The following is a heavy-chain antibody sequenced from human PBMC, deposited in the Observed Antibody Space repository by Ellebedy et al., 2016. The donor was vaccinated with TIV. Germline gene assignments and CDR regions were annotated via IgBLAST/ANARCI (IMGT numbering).Heavy chain of an antibody. Sequence: GGSLRLSCAASGFTFSSYAMSWVRQAPGKGLEWVSAISGSGGSTYYADSVKGRFTISRDNSKNTLYLQMNSLRAEDTAVYYCAKGSGIGYTSSWSDYWGQGTLVTVSS. CDR2: ISGSGGST. V-gene: IGHV3-23*01. J-gene: IGHJ4*02. D-gene: IGHD6-13*01. CDR1: GFTFSSYA. CDR3: AKGSGIGYTSSWSDY.